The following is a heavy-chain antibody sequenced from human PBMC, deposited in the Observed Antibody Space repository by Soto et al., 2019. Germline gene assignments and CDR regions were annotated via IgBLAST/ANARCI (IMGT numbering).Heavy chain of an antibody. J-gene: IGHJ6*02. CDR3: ARGRYCSSTSCRYYYYYGMDV. CDR2: MNSNSGNT. CDR1: GYTFTSYD. V-gene: IGHV1-8*01. Sequence: ASVKVSCKASGYTFTSYDINWVRQATGQGLEWMGWMNSNSGNTGYAQKFQGRVTMTRNTSISTAYMELSSLRSEDTAVYYCARGRYCSSTSCRYYYYYGMDVWGQGTTVTISS. D-gene: IGHD2-2*01.